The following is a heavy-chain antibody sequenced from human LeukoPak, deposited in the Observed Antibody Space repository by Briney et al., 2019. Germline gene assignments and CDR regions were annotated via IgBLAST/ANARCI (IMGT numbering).Heavy chain of an antibody. V-gene: IGHV3-23*01. CDR2: ISGSGGST. Sequence: QSGGSLRLSCAASGFTFSSYAMSWVRQAPGKRLEWVSAISGSGGSTYYADSVKGRFTISRDNSKNTLYLQMNSLRAEDTAVYYCAKGPGALNYYNMDVWGQGTTVTVSS. CDR3: AKGPGALNYYNMDV. CDR1: GFTFSSYA. D-gene: IGHD1-26*01. J-gene: IGHJ6*02.